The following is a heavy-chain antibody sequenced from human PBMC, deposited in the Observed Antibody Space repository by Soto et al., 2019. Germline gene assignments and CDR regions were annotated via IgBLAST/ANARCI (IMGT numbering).Heavy chain of an antibody. Sequence: GGSLRLSCAASGFTFSSYWMHWVRQAPGKGLVWVSRINSDGSSTSYADSVKGRFTISRDNAKNTLYLQMNSLRAEDTAAYYCAKYSSSSRGFDYWGQGTLVTVSS. V-gene: IGHV3-74*01. CDR3: AKYSSSSRGFDY. CDR1: GFTFSSYW. CDR2: INSDGSST. D-gene: IGHD6-6*01. J-gene: IGHJ4*02.